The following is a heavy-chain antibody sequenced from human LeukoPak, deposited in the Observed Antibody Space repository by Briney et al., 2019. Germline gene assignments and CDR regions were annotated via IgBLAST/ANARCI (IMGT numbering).Heavy chain of an antibody. D-gene: IGHD3-22*01. Sequence: ASVKVSCKASGYTFTSYYMHWVRQAPGQGLEWMGIINPSGGSTSYAQKFQGRVTMTRDTSTSTVYMELSSLRSEDTAVYYCARVDGYCDSSPHEDYWGQGTLVTVSS. J-gene: IGHJ4*02. V-gene: IGHV1-46*03. CDR3: ARVDGYCDSSPHEDY. CDR2: INPSGGST. CDR1: GYTFTSYY.